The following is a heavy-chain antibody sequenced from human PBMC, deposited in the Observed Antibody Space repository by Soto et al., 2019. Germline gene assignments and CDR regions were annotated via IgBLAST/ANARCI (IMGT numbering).Heavy chain of an antibody. CDR3: ASKRFDDFDY. CDR1: GFTFSNHD. V-gene: IGHV3-33*01. Sequence: AGGSLRLSCAASGFTFSNHDMHWVRQAPGKGLEWVAVIRSDGTVRNYAESVKGRFTISRDNSKNTLYLEMNSLRVEDTALYYCASKRFDDFDYWGQGTLVTVSS. J-gene: IGHJ4*02. CDR2: IRSDGTVR. D-gene: IGHD3-10*01.